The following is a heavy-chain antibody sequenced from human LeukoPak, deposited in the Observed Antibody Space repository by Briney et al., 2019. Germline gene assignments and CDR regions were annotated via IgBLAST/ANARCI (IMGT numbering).Heavy chain of an antibody. CDR1: EYTFTSYD. J-gene: IGHJ6*03. CDR3: ARGKFTKRITMVRGASPYYYMDV. CDR2: MNPNSGNT. D-gene: IGHD3-10*01. V-gene: IGHV1-8*01. Sequence: GASVKVSCKASEYTFTSYDINWVRQATGQGLEWMGWMNPNSGNTGYAQKFQGRVTMTRNTSISTAYMELSSLRSEDTAVYYCARGKFTKRITMVRGASPYYYMDVWGKGTTVTISS.